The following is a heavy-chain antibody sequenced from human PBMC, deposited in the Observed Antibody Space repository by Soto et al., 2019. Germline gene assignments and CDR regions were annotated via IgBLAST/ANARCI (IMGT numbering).Heavy chain of an antibody. CDR2: MNPNSGNT. J-gene: IGHJ5*02. CDR1: GYTFTSYD. D-gene: IGHD6-13*01. V-gene: IGHV1-8*01. Sequence: QVQLVQSGAEVKKPGASVKVSCKASGYTFTSYDINWVRQATGQGLEWMGWMNPNSGNTGYAQKFQVRVTMTRNTSISTDYMELSSLRSEDTAVYYCARERSAAGTGWFDPWGQGTLVTVSS. CDR3: ARERSAAGTGWFDP.